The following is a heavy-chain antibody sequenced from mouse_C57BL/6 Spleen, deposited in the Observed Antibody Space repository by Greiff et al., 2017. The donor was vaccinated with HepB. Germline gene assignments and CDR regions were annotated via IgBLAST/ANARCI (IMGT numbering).Heavy chain of an antibody. J-gene: IGHJ2*01. CDR1: GFTFSNYW. D-gene: IGHD2-4*01. Sequence: EVKLMESGGGLVQPGGSMKLSCVASGFTFSNYWMNWVRQSPEKGLEWVAQIRLKSDNYATHYAESVKGRFTISRDDSKSSVYLQMNNLRAEDTGIYYCTGYDYDAAFDYWGQGTTLTVSS. V-gene: IGHV6-3*01. CDR2: IRLKSDNYAT. CDR3: TGYDYDAAFDY.